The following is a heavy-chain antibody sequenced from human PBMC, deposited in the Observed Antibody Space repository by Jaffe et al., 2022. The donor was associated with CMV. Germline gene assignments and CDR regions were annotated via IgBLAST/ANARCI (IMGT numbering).Heavy chain of an antibody. CDR3: AREAPNPYYYDSSGYLNDY. CDR2: IYSGGST. V-gene: IGHV3-66*01. CDR1: GFTVSSNY. Sequence: EVQLVESGGGLVQPGGSLRLSCAASGFTVSSNYMSWVRQAPGKGLEWVSVIYSGGSTYYADSVKGRFTISRDNSKNTLYLQMNSLRAEDTAVYYCAREAPNPYYYDSSGYLNDYWGQGTLVTVSS. D-gene: IGHD3-22*01. J-gene: IGHJ4*02.